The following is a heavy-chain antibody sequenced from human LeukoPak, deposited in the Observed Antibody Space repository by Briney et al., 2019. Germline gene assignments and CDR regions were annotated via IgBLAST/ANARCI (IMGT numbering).Heavy chain of an antibody. V-gene: IGHV4-4*07. Sequence: SETLSLTCSVSGGSISPYYWHWIRQPAGKGLEWIGRIYDSWSTTYNPSLKSRVSMSVDTSKNQFSRRLASVTAADTAVYYCARKGSSGWFDYWGQGTLVTVSS. D-gene: IGHD6-19*01. CDR2: IYDSWST. CDR1: GGSISPYY. J-gene: IGHJ4*02. CDR3: ARKGSSGWFDY.